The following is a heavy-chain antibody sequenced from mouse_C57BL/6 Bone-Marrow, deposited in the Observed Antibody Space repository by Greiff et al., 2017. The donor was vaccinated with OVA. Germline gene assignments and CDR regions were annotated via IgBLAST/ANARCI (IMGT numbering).Heavy chain of an antibody. CDR2: IYPGSGSI. CDR3: ARGQLRARGFAY. V-gene: IGHV1-55*01. D-gene: IGHD3-2*02. CDR1: GYTFTSYW. Sequence: QVQLKQPGAELVKPGASVKMSCKASGYTFTSYWITWVKQRPGQGLEWIGDIYPGSGSINYNEKFKSKATLTVDTSSSTAYMQLSSLTSEDSAVDCCARGQLRARGFAYWGQGTLVTVSA. J-gene: IGHJ3*01.